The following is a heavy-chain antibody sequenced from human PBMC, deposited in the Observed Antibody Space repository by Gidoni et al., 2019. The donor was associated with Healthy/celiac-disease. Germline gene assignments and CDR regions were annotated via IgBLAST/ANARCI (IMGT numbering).Heavy chain of an antibody. D-gene: IGHD6-13*01. V-gene: IGHV3-66*02. J-gene: IGHJ2*01. CDR2: IYSGGST. Sequence: EVQLVESGGGLVRPVGSRRLPCAASRVTVRSTYMSWVRQAPGKGLAWVSVIYSGGSTCYADSVKGRFTISRDNSKNTLYLPMHSRRAGDTAVYYFARGAWQPSADWYFDLWGRGTLGTVSS. CDR1: RVTVRSTY. CDR3: ARGAWQPSADWYFDL.